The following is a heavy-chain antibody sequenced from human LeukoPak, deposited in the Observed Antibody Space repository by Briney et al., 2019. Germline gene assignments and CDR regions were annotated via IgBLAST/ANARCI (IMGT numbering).Heavy chain of an antibody. J-gene: IGHJ4*02. D-gene: IGHD3-22*01. CDR1: GFTFSSYA. Sequence: PGGSLRLSCAASGFTFSSYAMSWVRQAPGKGLEWVSAISGSGGSTYYADSVKGRFTISRDNSKNTLYLQMNSLRAEDTAVYYCAKSLAGTYYYDSSGYYTMKGWGQGTLVTVSS. CDR2: ISGSGGST. CDR3: AKSLAGTYYYDSSGYYTMKG. V-gene: IGHV3-23*01.